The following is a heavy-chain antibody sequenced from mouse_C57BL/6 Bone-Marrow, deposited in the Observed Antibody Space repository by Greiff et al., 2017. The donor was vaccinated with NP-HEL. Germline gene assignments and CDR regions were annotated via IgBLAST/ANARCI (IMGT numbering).Heavy chain of an antibody. V-gene: IGHV5-15*01. Sequence: EVKVVESGGGLVQPGGSLKLSCAASGFTFSDYGMAWVRQAPRKGPEWVAFISNLAYSIYYADTVTGRFTISRENAKNTLYLEMSSLRSEDTAMYYCARQSWFAYWGQGTLVTVSA. J-gene: IGHJ3*01. CDR3: ARQSWFAY. CDR2: ISNLAYSI. CDR1: GFTFSDYG.